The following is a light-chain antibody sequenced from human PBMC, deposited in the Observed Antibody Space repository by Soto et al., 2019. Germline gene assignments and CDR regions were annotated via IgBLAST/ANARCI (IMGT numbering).Light chain of an antibody. CDR2: DAS. Sequence: EIVLTQSPATLSLSPGERATLSCRASQSVSSYLAWYQQKPGQAPRLLIYDASNRATGIPARFSGSGSWTDFTLTISRLEPEDFAVYYCQQRSNWQTFGQGTKVEIK. V-gene: IGKV3-11*01. J-gene: IGKJ1*01. CDR1: QSVSSY. CDR3: QQRSNWQT.